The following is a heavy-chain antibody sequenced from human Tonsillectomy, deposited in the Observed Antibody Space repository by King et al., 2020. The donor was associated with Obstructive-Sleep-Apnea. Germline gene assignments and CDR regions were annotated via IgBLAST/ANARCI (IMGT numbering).Heavy chain of an antibody. J-gene: IGHJ6*02. V-gene: IGHV4-31*03. D-gene: IGHD2-15*01. Sequence: QLQESGPGLVKPSQTLSLTCTVSGGSISSGGCYWSWIRQHPGKGLEWIGYIYYSGSTYHNSSLKSRVTISLDTSKNQVSLKLRSVTAADTAVYYCAGGRVVVVAASSYYGMDVWGHGTTVTVSS. CDR3: AGGRVVVVAASSYYGMDV. CDR2: IYYSGST. CDR1: GGSISSGGCY.